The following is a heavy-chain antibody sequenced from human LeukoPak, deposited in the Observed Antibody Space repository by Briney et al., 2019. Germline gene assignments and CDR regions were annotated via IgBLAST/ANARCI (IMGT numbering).Heavy chain of an antibody. CDR2: PTGDESAR. J-gene: IGHJ4*02. CDR1: GFNFSTYW. V-gene: IGHV3-7*01. D-gene: IGHD1-26*01. Sequence: GGSLRLSCAASGFNFSTYWMACFRQALGKGLEWVANPTGDESARHQADSVKGRFTISRNKAQNSVYLQMSRLRGEDTAVYYCARDVGGSLDYWGQGTLVTVSS. CDR3: ARDVGGSLDY.